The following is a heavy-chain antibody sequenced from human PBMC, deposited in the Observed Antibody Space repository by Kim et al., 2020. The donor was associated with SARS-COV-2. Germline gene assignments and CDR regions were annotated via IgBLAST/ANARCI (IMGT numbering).Heavy chain of an antibody. D-gene: IGHD3-22*01. CDR3: ARDRRSYYDSSGYSGGGGY. Sequence: GGSLRLSCAASGFTFSSYGMHWVRQAPGKGLEWVAVIWYDGSNKYYADSVKGRFTISRDNSKNTLYLQMSTLRAEDTAVYYCARDRRSYYDSSGYSGGGGYWGQGTLVTVSS. V-gene: IGHV3-33*01. J-gene: IGHJ4*02. CDR1: GFTFSSYG. CDR2: IWYDGSNK.